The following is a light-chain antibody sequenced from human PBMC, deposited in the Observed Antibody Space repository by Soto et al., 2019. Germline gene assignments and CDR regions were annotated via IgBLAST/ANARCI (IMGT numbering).Light chain of an antibody. CDR2: RNN. V-gene: IGLV1-47*01. Sequence: QAVVTQPPSASGTPGQRVTISCSGSSSNIGSKYVYWYQQLPGTAPKLLIYRNNQRPSGVPDRVSGSKSGTSASLAISGLRSEDEADYYCAAWDDSLSGWVFGGGTKLTVL. CDR3: AAWDDSLSGWV. J-gene: IGLJ3*02. CDR1: SSNIGSKY.